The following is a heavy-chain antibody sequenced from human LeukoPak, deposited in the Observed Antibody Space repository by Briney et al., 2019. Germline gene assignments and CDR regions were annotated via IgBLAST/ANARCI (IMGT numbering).Heavy chain of an antibody. J-gene: IGHJ4*02. Sequence: ASVKVSCKASGYTFTGYYMHWVRQAPGQGLEWMGWINPNSGGTNYAQKFQGRVTMTRDTSISTAYMELSRLRSDDTAVYYCARVPKGQQYNYFDYWGQGTLVTVSS. CDR1: GYTFTGYY. CDR2: INPNSGGT. D-gene: IGHD6-13*01. CDR3: ARVPKGQQYNYFDY. V-gene: IGHV1-2*02.